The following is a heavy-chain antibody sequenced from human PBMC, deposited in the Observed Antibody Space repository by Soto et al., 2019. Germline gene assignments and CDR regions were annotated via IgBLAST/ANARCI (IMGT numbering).Heavy chain of an antibody. Sequence: QVQLQESGPRLVKPPQTLSLTCTVSGASISRGHHYWTWIRQYPGKGLEWIGYIYSSGTTFYNPSLKSRVTISMDTSKNQFSLELSSVTAADTAVYYCAREVVEITNFIDHWGQGSLVTVSS. CDR1: GASISRGHHY. CDR2: IYSSGTT. J-gene: IGHJ4*02. D-gene: IGHD3-3*01. V-gene: IGHV4-31*02. CDR3: AREVVEITNFIDH.